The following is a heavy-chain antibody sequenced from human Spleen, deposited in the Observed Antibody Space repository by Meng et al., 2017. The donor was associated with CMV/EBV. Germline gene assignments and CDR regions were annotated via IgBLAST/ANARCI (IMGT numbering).Heavy chain of an antibody. J-gene: IGHJ4*02. CDR3: ARVLYYYGSASNFDH. D-gene: IGHD3-10*01. Sequence: GGSVTSRAYCWSWVRQYPGRGLEWIGHIYYSEATYYTPSLRSRLIISLDTSKNQFSLRLSSVTAADTAVYFCARVLYYYGSASNFDHWGQGTLVTVSS. V-gene: IGHV4-31*02. CDR1: GGSVTSRAYC. CDR2: IYYSEAT.